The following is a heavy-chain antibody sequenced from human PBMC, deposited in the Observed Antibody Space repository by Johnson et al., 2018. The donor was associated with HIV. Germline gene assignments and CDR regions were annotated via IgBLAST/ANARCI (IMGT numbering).Heavy chain of an antibody. CDR3: ARGMVAAKDAFDI. D-gene: IGHD2-15*01. V-gene: IGHV3-30-3*01. J-gene: IGHJ3*02. CDR1: GFTFSDYA. Sequence: MQLVESGGNVVQPGRSLRLSCAASGFTFSDYAMHWVRQAPGKGLEWVAVISYDGSNKYYPDSVKGRFTISRDNFKNTLYLQMDSLRAEDTAVYFCARGMVAAKDAFDIWGQGTMVTVSS. CDR2: ISYDGSNK.